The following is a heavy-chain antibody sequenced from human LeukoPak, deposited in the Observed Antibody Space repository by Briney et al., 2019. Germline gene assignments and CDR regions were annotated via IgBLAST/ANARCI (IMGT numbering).Heavy chain of an antibody. CDR2: MNPNSGNT. J-gene: IGHJ4*02. V-gene: IGHV1-8*01. CDR3: ARGRLNMVRGVMPY. Sequence: ASVKVSCKASGYTFTSYDINWVRQATGQGLEWMGWMNPNSGNTGYARKFQGRVTMTRNTSISTAYMELSSLRSEDTAVYYCARGRLNMVRGVMPYWGQGTLVTVSS. D-gene: IGHD3-10*01. CDR1: GYTFTSYD.